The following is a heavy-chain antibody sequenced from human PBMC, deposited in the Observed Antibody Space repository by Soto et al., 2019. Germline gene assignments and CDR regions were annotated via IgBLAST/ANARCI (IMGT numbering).Heavy chain of an antibody. CDR3: ASTSGYDTYKDYYYYYGMDV. J-gene: IGHJ6*02. CDR2: IYYSGST. CDR1: CCSISSGGYY. V-gene: IGHV4-31*03. D-gene: IGHD5-12*01. Sequence: QVQLQESGPGLVKPSQTLSLTCNVSCCSISSGGYYWRWIRQHPGKGLAWIGYIYYSGSTYYNPSLKSRVTISVDTSKNQFSLKLSSVTAADTAVYYCASTSGYDTYKDYYYYYGMDVWGQGTTVTVSS.